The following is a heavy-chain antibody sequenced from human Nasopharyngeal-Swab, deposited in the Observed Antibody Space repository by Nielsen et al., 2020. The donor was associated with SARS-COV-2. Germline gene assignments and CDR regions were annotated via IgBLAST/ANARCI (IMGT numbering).Heavy chain of an antibody. CDR2: IKQDGSEK. V-gene: IGHV3-7*01. D-gene: IGHD4-17*01. Sequence: WIRQPPGKGLEWVANIKQDGSEKYYVDSVKGRFTISRDNAKNSLYLQMNSLRAEDTAVYYCARRRLRLSYYYYGMDVWGRGTTVTVSS. CDR3: ARRRLRLSYYYYGMDV. J-gene: IGHJ6*02.